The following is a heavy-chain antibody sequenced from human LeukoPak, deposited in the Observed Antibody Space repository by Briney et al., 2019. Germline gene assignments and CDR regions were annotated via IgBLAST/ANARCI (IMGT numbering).Heavy chain of an antibody. CDR3: ARANTYRSPNDY. CDR2: IYTSGST. D-gene: IGHD1-26*01. J-gene: IGHJ4*02. CDR1: GGSISSGSYY. V-gene: IGHV4-61*02. Sequence: SQTLSLTCTVSGGSISSGSYYWSWIRQPAGTGLEWIGRIYTSGSTNYNPSLKSRVTISVDTSKNQFSLKLSSVTAADTAVYYCARANTYRSPNDYWGQGTLVTVSS.